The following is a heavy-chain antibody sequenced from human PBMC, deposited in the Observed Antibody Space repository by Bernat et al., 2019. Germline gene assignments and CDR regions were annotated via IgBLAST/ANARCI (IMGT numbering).Heavy chain of an antibody. J-gene: IGHJ4*02. CDR3: AKDRVWSSGRLVDY. CDR2: ISYDGSNK. V-gene: IGHV3-30*18. Sequence: QVQLVESGGGVVQPVRSLRLSCAASGFTFSSYGMHWVRQAPGKGLEWVAAISYDGSNKYYADSVKGRFTISRDNSKNTLYLQMNSLRAEDTAVYYCAKDRVWSSGRLVDYWGQGTLVTVSS. CDR1: GFTFSSYG. D-gene: IGHD6-19*01.